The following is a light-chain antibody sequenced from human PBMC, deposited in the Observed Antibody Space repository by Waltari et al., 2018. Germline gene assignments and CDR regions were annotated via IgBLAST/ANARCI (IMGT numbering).Light chain of an antibody. Sequence: EMVLTQSPGTLSLSPGDTATLSCRASQSAVSKYLAWYQHRPGQALRLLIYSVFNRATGVPDRFNGSGSGTDFSLTITGLEPEDSAVYYCQQYGTSILYSFGQGTKLEIK. CDR1: QSAVSKY. J-gene: IGKJ2*03. V-gene: IGKV3-20*01. CDR2: SVF. CDR3: QQYGTSILYS.